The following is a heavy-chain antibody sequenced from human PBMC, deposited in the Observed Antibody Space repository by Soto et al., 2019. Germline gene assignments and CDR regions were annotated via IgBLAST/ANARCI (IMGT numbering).Heavy chain of an antibody. CDR2: INSDGSST. CDR3: ARDPMGATSC. V-gene: IGHV3-74*01. J-gene: IGHJ4*02. Sequence: GGSLRLSCAAPGFNISSYWMRWVLQAPGKCLVWLSRINSDGSSTSYADSVKGRFPISRDHAKHTLFLQMISLRAEDTAMYSCARDPMGATSCWGQGIVVTVSS. D-gene: IGHD1-26*01. CDR1: GFNISSYW.